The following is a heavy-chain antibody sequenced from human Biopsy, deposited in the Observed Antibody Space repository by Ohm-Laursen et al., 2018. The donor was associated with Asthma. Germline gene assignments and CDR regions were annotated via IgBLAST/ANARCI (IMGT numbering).Heavy chain of an antibody. Sequence: SLRLSCSASGFTFDDYGMSWVRQAPGKGLDWVSGITWNGGSTGYADSVKGRFTISRDNAKNSLYLQMNSLRAEDTALYHCWRDMGGFGSGWFPVEFWGQGTLVTVSS. CDR1: GFTFDDYG. CDR3: WRDMGGFGSGWFPVEF. J-gene: IGHJ4*02. D-gene: IGHD6-19*01. CDR2: ITWNGGST. V-gene: IGHV3-20*01.